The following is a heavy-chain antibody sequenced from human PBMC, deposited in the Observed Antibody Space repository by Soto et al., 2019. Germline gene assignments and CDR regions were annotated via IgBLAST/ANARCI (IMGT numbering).Heavy chain of an antibody. D-gene: IGHD6-13*01. Sequence: SVKVSCKASGGTFSSYAISWVRQAPGQGLEWMGGIIPIFGTANYAQKFQGRVTITADESTSTAYMELSSLRSEDTAVYYCARTPRLAAAGTDYYYGMDVWGQGTTVTVSS. CDR3: ARTPRLAAAGTDYYYGMDV. CDR1: GGTFSSYA. CDR2: IIPIFGTA. J-gene: IGHJ6*02. V-gene: IGHV1-69*13.